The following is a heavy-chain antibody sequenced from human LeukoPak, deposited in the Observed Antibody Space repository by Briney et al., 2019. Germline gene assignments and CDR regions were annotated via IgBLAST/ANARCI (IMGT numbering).Heavy chain of an antibody. V-gene: IGHV3-23*01. J-gene: IGHJ4*02. D-gene: IGHD2-21*01. Sequence: GGSLRLSCNASGFTLSNYAMTWVRQGPRKGLEWVSAISVTGNTYHAESLKGRFTISRDNSKDTRYLQMRSLRAEDAGVYYCAKAPVTTCLGAYCYPFDLWGQGTQVTVSS. CDR1: GFTLSNYA. CDR2: ISVTGNT. CDR3: AKAPVTTCLGAYCYPFDL.